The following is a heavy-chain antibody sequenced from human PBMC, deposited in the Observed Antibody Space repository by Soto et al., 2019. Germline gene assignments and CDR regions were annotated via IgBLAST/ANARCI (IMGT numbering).Heavy chain of an antibody. J-gene: IGHJ6*02. CDR3: ATCSGSCYSYYYYYGMDV. CDR2: IIPIFGTA. CDR1: GGTFSSYA. D-gene: IGHD2-15*01. V-gene: IGHV1-69*01. Sequence: QVQLVQSGAEVKKPGSSVKVCCKASGGTFSSYAISWVRQAPGQGLEWMGGIIPIFGTANYAQKFQGSVTITADESTSTAYMELSSLRSEDTAVYYCATCSGSCYSYYYYYGMDVWGQGTTVTVSS.